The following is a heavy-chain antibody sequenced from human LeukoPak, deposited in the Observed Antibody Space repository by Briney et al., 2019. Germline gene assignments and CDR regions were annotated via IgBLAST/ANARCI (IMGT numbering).Heavy chain of an antibody. CDR3: ARDTAPYYYYGMDV. CDR2: ISYDGSNK. D-gene: IGHD5-18*01. Sequence: GRSLSLSCAASGFTFSSYAMHWVRQAPGKGLEWVAVISYDGSNKYYADSVKGRFTISRDNSKNTLYLQMNSLRAEDTAVYYCARDTAPYYYYGMDVWGQGTTVTVSS. V-gene: IGHV3-30-3*01. J-gene: IGHJ6*02. CDR1: GFTFSSYA.